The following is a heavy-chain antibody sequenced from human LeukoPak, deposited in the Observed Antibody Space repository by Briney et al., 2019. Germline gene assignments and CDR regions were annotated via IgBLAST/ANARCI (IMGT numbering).Heavy chain of an antibody. Sequence: SETLSLTCTVSGGSISSYYWSWIRQPPGKGLEWVGDIYYSGSTTYNPYLKKRVTITLDTSKNHIPHKLMSVTAADTAADYFARGEYCSSTSCVLAFDYWGQGTLVTVSS. D-gene: IGHD2-2*01. CDR2: IYYSGST. CDR3: ARGEYCSSTSCVLAFDY. J-gene: IGHJ4*02. CDR1: GGSISSYY. V-gene: IGHV4-59*01.